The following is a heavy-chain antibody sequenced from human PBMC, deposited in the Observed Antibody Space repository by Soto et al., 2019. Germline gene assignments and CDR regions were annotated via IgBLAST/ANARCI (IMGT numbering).Heavy chain of an antibody. CDR3: ASGRTPTDYDAFDI. CDR1: GGSISSGGYY. J-gene: IGHJ3*02. CDR2: IYYSGST. D-gene: IGHD2-15*01. Sequence: SETLSLTCTVSGGSISSGGYYWSWIRQHPGKGLEWIGYIYYSGSTYYNPSLKSRVTISVDTSKNQFSLKLSSVTAADTAVYYCASGRTPTDYDAFDIWGQGTMVTVSS. V-gene: IGHV4-31*03.